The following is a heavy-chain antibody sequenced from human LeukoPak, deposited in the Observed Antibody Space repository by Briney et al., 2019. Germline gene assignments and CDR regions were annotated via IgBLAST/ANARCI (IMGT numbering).Heavy chain of an antibody. CDR1: GGSISSSSSY. D-gene: IGHD6-13*01. V-gene: IGHV4-39*01. CDR2: MSYSGST. J-gene: IGHJ4*02. CDR3: ARRSSWYGYYFDH. Sequence: PSETLSLTCTVSGGSISSSSSYWGWIRQPPGKGLEWIGSMSYSGSTYYNPSLKSRVTISVDTSKNQFSLKLSSVTAADTAVYYCARRSSWYGYYFDHWGQGTLVTAYS.